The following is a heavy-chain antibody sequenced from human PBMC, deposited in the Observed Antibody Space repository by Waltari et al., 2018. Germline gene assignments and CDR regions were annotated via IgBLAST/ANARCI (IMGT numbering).Heavy chain of an antibody. D-gene: IGHD1-26*01. Sequence: QVQLVQSGAEVKKPGASVKVSCKASGYTFAAYYMHWVRQAPGEGLEWMGWINPNSGDTKVAQRFQDRVTMTRDTSISTIYMEVSSLRSDDTAIYYCARDFGGNYPPLEYWGQGTLVTVSS. J-gene: IGHJ4*01. CDR2: INPNSGDT. V-gene: IGHV1-2*02. CDR1: GYTFAAYY. CDR3: ARDFGGNYPPLEY.